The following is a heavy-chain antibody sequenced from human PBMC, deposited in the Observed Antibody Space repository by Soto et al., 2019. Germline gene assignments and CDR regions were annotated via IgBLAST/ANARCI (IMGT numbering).Heavy chain of an antibody. J-gene: IGHJ4*02. CDR1: GYSFTSYW. D-gene: IGHD3-10*01. CDR3: ARGQRAGSFDY. CDR2: IYPGDSDT. V-gene: IGHV5-51*01. Sequence: PGESLKISCKGSGYSFTSYWIGWVRQMPGKGLEWMGIIYPGDSDTRYSPSFQGQVTITADESTSTAYMELSSLRSEDTAVYYCARGQRAGSFDYWGQGTLVTVSS.